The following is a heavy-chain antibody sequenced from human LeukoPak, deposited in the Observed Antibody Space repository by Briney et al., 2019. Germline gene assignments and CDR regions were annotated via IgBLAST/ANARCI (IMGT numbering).Heavy chain of an antibody. CDR1: GGSFSGYY. Sequence: PSETLSLTCGVYGGSFSGYYWSWIRQPPGKGLEWIGYIYYSGSTNYNPSLKSRVTISVDTSKNQFSLKLSSVTAADTAVYFCARNYYDTRKPWDWGQGTLVTVSS. V-gene: IGHV4-34*11. J-gene: IGHJ4*02. CDR3: ARNYYDTRKPWD. CDR2: IYYSGST. D-gene: IGHD3-22*01.